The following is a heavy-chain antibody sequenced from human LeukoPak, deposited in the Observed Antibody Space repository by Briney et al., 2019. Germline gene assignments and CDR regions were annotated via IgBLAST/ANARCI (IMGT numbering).Heavy chain of an antibody. CDR2: ISYDGSNK. J-gene: IGHJ4*02. CDR3: AKDSSYGLDY. Sequence: GGSLTLSCAASGFTFSSYGMHWVRQAPGKGLEWVAVISYDGSNKYYADSVKGRFTISRDNSKNTLYLQMNSLRAEDTAVYYCAKDSSYGLDYWGQGTLVTVSS. CDR1: GFTFSSYG. D-gene: IGHD5-18*01. V-gene: IGHV3-30*18.